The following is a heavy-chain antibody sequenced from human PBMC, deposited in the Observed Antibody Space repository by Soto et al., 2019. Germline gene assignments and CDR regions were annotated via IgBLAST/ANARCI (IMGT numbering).Heavy chain of an antibody. D-gene: IGHD6-19*01. Sequence: SETLSLTCTVSGGSMSSYYWFWIRQPPGKGLEWIGYINYNGRTNYNPSLKGRVTISVDTSKTQFSLKMRSVTAADTAVYYCARDALAIAVSGYFDYWGQGTLVTVSS. V-gene: IGHV4-59*01. CDR1: GGSMSSYY. CDR2: INYNGRT. J-gene: IGHJ4*02. CDR3: ARDALAIAVSGYFDY.